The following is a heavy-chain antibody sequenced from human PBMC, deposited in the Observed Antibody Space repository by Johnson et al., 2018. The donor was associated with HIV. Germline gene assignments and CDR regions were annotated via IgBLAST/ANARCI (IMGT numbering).Heavy chain of an antibody. V-gene: IGHV3-30*02. CDR2: IRYDGSNK. J-gene: IGHJ3*02. CDR1: GFTFSSYA. D-gene: IGHD6-6*01. Sequence: QVQLVESGGGVVQPGRSLRLSCAASGFTFSSYAMHWVRQAPGKGLEWVAFIRYDGSNKYYADSVKGRFTISRDNSKNTLYLQMNSLRAEDTAVYYCAKVHIPARWSAAFDIWGRGTLITVSS. CDR3: AKVHIPARWSAAFDI.